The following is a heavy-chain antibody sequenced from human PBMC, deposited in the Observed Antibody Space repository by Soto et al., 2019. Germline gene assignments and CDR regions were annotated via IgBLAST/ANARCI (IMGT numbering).Heavy chain of an antibody. J-gene: IGHJ4*02. CDR1: GYAFSFG. Sequence: ASVKVSCKASGYAFSFGFSWVRQAPGQGLEWMGWISASDGSTNSAQKFRGRISLTTDTSTNTAYLDLLSLTSDDTAVYFCATYYFGSGSYYRFDNWGQGTLVTVTS. CDR2: ISASDGST. D-gene: IGHD3-10*01. CDR3: ATYYFGSGSYYRFDN. V-gene: IGHV1-18*01.